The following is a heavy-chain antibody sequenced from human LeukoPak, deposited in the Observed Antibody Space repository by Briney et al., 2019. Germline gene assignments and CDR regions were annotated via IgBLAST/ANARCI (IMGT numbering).Heavy chain of an antibody. CDR3: ARVGYGGNSLDY. J-gene: IGHJ4*02. CDR1: GFIFSGYW. Sequence: GGSLRLSCAASGFIFSGYWMHWVRQTPGKGLVWVSRINSDGSRTIYADSVKGLFTISRDNAKNTLYLQMNSLRAEDTAVYYCARVGYGGNSLDYWGQGTLVTVSS. CDR2: INSDGSRT. D-gene: IGHD4-23*01. V-gene: IGHV3-74*01.